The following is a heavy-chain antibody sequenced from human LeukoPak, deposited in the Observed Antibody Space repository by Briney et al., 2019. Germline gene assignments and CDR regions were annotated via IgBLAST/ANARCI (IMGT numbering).Heavy chain of an antibody. D-gene: IGHD2-21*01. V-gene: IGHV1-2*02. CDR2: INPNSGGT. J-gene: IGHJ5*02. CDR1: GYSFTDFY. Sequence: ASVKVSCKASGYSFTDFYMHWVRQAPGQGLEWMGWINPNSGGTNSAQKFQGRVTMTRDTSITTVYMEVSWLTADDTAIYYCARADRLHGGPYLIGPWGQGTLVTVSS. CDR3: ARADRLHGGPYLIGP.